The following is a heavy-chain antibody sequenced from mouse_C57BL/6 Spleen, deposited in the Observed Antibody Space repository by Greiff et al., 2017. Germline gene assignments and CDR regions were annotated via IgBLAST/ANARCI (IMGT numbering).Heavy chain of an antibody. V-gene: IGHV1-80*01. CDR3: ARGYYGSSPDG. CDR1: GYAFSSYW. CDR2: IYPGDGDT. D-gene: IGHD1-1*01. J-gene: IGHJ2*01. Sequence: QVQLKESGAELVKPGASVKISCTASGYAFSSYWMNWVKQRPGKGLEWIGQIYPGDGDTNYNGKFKGKATLTADKSSSTAYMQLSSLTSEDAAVYFCARGYYGSSPDGWGQGTTLTVSS.